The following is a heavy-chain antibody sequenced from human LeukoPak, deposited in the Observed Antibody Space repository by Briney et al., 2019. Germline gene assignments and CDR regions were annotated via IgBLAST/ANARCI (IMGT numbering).Heavy chain of an antibody. J-gene: IGHJ3*02. V-gene: IGHV4-34*01. CDR1: GGSFSGYY. CDR2: INHSGST. CDR3: AKSNGYGLIDI. D-gene: IGHD3-10*01. Sequence: SETLSLTCAVYGGSFSGYYWSWIRQPPGKGLEWIGEINHSGSTNYNPSLKSRVTISVDTSKDQFSLKLNSVTAADTAVYYCAKSNGYGLIDIWGQGTMVTVSS.